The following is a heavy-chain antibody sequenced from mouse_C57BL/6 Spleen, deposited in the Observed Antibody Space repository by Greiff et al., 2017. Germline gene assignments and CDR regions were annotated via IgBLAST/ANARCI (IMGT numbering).Heavy chain of an antibody. D-gene: IGHD1-1*01. Sequence: EVKVEESGGGLVKPGGSLKLSCAASGFTFSSYTMSWVRQTPEKRLEWVATISGGGGNTYYPDSVKGRFTISRDNAKNTLYLQMSSLRSEDTALYYCARQSWYYGRDYAMDYWGQGTSVTVSS. CDR2: ISGGGGNT. CDR3: ARQSWYYGRDYAMDY. CDR1: GFTFSSYT. J-gene: IGHJ4*01. V-gene: IGHV5-9*01.